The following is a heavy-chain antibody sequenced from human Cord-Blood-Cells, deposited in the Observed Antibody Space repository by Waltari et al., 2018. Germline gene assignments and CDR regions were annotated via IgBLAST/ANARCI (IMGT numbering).Heavy chain of an antibody. Sequence: QLQLQESGPGLVKPSETLSLTCTVSGGSISSSSYYWGWIRQPPGKGLEWIGSIYYSGSTYYNPSLKSRVTISVDTSKNQFSLKLSSVTAADTAVYYCARTKDGIVVVPAAINWYFDLWGRGTLVTVSS. V-gene: IGHV4-39*01. J-gene: IGHJ2*01. CDR2: IYYSGST. D-gene: IGHD2-2*02. CDR1: GGSISSSSYY. CDR3: ARTKDGIVVVPAAINWYFDL.